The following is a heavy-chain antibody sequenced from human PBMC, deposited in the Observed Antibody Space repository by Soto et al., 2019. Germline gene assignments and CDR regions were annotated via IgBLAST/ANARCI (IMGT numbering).Heavy chain of an antibody. Sequence: GGSLRLSCEGSGFTFSAYAMNWVRQAPGKGLEWVAVISYDGSNKYYADSGKGRFTISRDNSKNTLYLQMNSLRAEDTAVYYCARDGAHLENGSIGLDYCGQGTLVTVPS. CDR3: ARDGAHLENGSIGLDY. J-gene: IGHJ4*02. CDR2: ISYDGSNK. V-gene: IGHV3-30-3*01. CDR1: GFTFSAYA. D-gene: IGHD6-13*01.